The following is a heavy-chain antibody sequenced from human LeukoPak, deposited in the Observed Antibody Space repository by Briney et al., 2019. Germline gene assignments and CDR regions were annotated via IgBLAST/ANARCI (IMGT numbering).Heavy chain of an antibody. J-gene: IGHJ3*02. CDR3: ARIPAADDAFDI. D-gene: IGHD2-2*01. CDR2: INPNSGGT. CDR1: GYTFTGYY. V-gene: IGHV1-2*02. Sequence: ASVKVSCKASGYTFTGYYMHWVRQAPGQGLEWMGWINPNSGGTNYAQKFQGRVTMTRDTSISTAYMELSRLRSDDTAVYYCARIPAADDAFDIWGQGTMVTVSS.